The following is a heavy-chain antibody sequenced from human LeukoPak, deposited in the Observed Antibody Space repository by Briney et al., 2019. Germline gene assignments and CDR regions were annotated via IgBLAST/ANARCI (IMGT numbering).Heavy chain of an antibody. CDR3: ARSGYCSGGSCLPTQY. CDR1: GATFSSYT. D-gene: IGHD2-15*01. V-gene: IGHV1-69*02. Sequence: SVKLSFKSSGATFSSYTISWVRHPPGQGLELMGMIITILGIANYAQKFQGRVTITMDKSTSTAYMELSSLRSEDTAVYYCARSGYCSGGSCLPTQYWGQGTLVTVSS. J-gene: IGHJ4*02. CDR2: IITILGIA.